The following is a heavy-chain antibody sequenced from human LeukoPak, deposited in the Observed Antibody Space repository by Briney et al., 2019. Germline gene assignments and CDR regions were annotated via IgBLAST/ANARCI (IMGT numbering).Heavy chain of an antibody. Sequence: ASVKVSCKASGYTFTDYYMHWVRQAPGQGFEWMGWINPNDGDTNYAQKFQGRVTMTRDTSISTAHMEVSRLRSDDTAVYYCARVRIAAAGTLLYGMDVWGQGTTVTVSS. CDR1: GYTFTDYY. J-gene: IGHJ6*02. V-gene: IGHV1-2*02. CDR3: ARVRIAAAGTLLYGMDV. CDR2: INPNDGDT. D-gene: IGHD6-13*01.